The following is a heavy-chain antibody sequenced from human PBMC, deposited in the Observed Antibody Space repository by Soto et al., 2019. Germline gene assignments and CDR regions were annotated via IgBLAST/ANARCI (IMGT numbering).Heavy chain of an antibody. CDR3: ITDVATIADY. CDR2: IKTYIDGATT. Sequence: GGSLRLSCAVSRITFRDAWMTWVRQAPGKGLDWVGRIKTYIDGATTEYGSPVKGRFTISRDDSKDTLFLQMTSLKTEDTGIYYCITDVATIADYWGQGTLVTVSS. J-gene: IGHJ4*02. D-gene: IGHD5-12*01. V-gene: IGHV3-15*01. CDR1: RITFRDAW.